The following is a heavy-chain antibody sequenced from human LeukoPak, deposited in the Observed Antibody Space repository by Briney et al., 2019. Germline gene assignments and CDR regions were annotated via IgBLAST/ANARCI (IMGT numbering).Heavy chain of an antibody. CDR1: GFTVSSNY. V-gene: IGHV3-53*01. D-gene: IGHD2-15*01. Sequence: GGSLRLSCAASGFTVSSNYMSWVRQAPGKGLEWVSVIYSGGSTYYADSVKGRFTISRDNSKNTLYLQMNSLRAEDTAVYYCARQTEDIVVDAFDIWGQGTMVTVSS. J-gene: IGHJ3*02. CDR3: ARQTEDIVVDAFDI. CDR2: IYSGGST.